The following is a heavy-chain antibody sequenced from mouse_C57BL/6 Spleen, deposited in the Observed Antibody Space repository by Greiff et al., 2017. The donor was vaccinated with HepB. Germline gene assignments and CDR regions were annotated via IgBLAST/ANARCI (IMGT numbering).Heavy chain of an antibody. Sequence: QVQLKESGAELVKPGASVKISCKASGYAFSSYWMNWVKQRPGKGLEWIGQIYPGDGDTNYNGKLKGKATLTADKSSSTAYMQLSSLTSEDSAVYFCARRKFDYFDYWGQGTTLTVSS. CDR1: GYAFSSYW. V-gene: IGHV1-80*01. CDR2: IYPGDGDT. J-gene: IGHJ2*01. CDR3: ARRKFDYFDY.